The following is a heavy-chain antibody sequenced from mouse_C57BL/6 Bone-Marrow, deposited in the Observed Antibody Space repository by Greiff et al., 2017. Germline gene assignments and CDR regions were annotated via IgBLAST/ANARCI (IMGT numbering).Heavy chain of an antibody. V-gene: IGHV1-39*01. CDR2: INTNYGTT. CDR3: SRGDDFYYYAMDY. Sequence: VQLQQSGPELVKPGASVKISCKASGYSFTDYNMNWVKQSNGKSLEWIGIINTNYGTTSYNQKFKGKATLTVDQSSSTAYMQLNSLTSEDSAVYYCSRGDDFYYYAMDYWGQGTSVPVSS. CDR1: GYSFTDYN. D-gene: IGHD2-4*01. J-gene: IGHJ4*01.